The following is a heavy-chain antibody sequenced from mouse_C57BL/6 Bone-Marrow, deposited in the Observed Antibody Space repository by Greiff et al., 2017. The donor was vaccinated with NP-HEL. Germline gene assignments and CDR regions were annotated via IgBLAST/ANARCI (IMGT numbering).Heavy chain of an antibody. CDR2: IHPNSGST. V-gene: IGHV1-64*01. CDR1: GYTFTSYW. Sequence: QVQLKQSGAELVKPGASVKLSCKASGYTFTSYWMHWVKQRPGQGLEWIGMIHPNSGSTNYNEKFKSKATLTVDKSSSTAYMQLSSLTSEDSAVYYGARKGALDYGTLFAYWGQGTLVTVSA. J-gene: IGHJ3*01. CDR3: ARKGALDYGTLFAY. D-gene: IGHD1-1*01.